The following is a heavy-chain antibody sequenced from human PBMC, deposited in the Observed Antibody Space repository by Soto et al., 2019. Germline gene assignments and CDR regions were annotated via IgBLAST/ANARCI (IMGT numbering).Heavy chain of an antibody. D-gene: IGHD3-22*01. CDR3: AKGQRLFIDNWLEH. V-gene: IGHV3-23*01. CDR2: ISGSGGIT. CDR1: GFTFSNDA. J-gene: IGHJ5*02. Sequence: GGSLRLSCAASGFTFSNDALNWVRQAPGKGLEWLSVISGSGGITYYADSVKGRFTISRDKSKNTLFLQMNSLRAEDTAVYYCAKGQRLFIDNWLEHWGQGTPVTVSS.